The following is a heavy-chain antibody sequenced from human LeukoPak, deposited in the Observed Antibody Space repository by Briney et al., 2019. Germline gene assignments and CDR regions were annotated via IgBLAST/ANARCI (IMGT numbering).Heavy chain of an antibody. Sequence: GGSLRLSRVDSGFTFTTYAMSWVRQAPGMGLEWVSTIRRSGDSTYYADSVRGRFTISRDTSKNTLYLQMNSLRAEDTAVYYCATSGSGYWFDYWGQGTLVTVSS. CDR3: ATSGSGYWFDY. CDR2: IRRSGDST. V-gene: IGHV3-23*01. J-gene: IGHJ4*02. D-gene: IGHD3-22*01. CDR1: GFTFTTYA.